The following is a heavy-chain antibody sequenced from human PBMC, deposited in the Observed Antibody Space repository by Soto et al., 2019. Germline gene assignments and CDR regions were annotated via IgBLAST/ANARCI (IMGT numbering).Heavy chain of an antibody. CDR2: ISAYNGNT. J-gene: IGHJ4*02. V-gene: IGHV1-18*01. CDR3: ARDLRRQDLGYCSSTSCSSLGY. CDR1: GYTFTSYG. Sequence: QVQLVQSGAEVKKPGASVKVSCKASGYTFTSYGISWVRQAPGQGLEWMGWISAYNGNTNYAQKLQSRVTMTTDTATSTAYMELRSLRSDDTAVYYCARDLRRQDLGYCSSTSCSSLGYWGQGTLVTVSS. D-gene: IGHD2-2*01.